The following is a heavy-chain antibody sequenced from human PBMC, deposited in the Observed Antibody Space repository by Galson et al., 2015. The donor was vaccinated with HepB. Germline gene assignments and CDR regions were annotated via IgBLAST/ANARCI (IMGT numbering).Heavy chain of an antibody. CDR3: AKGIRDYYSNGVGY. V-gene: IGHV3-30*18. Sequence: SLRLSCAASGFTFSSYGMYWVRQAPGKGLEWVALISYDGSNKYHADSVKGRFTISRDNSKNTLYLQMNSLRAEDTAVYYCAKGIRDYYSNGVGYWGQGTLVTVSS. J-gene: IGHJ4*02. CDR2: ISYDGSNK. CDR1: GFTFSSYG. D-gene: IGHD4-11*01.